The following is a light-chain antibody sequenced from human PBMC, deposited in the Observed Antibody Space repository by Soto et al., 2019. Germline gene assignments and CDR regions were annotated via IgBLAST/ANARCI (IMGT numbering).Light chain of an antibody. V-gene: IGKV3-11*01. CDR2: DAS. CDR1: QSVSSS. CDR3: KQGSSCPRT. Sequence: EIVLTQSPATLSLSPGGRATLSCRASQSVSSSLAWYQQRPGQAPRLLIYDASNRASGIPARFGGSGSGTDLTLTITRLESEDSAVYYCKQGSSCPRTFGGGTKVEI. J-gene: IGKJ4*01.